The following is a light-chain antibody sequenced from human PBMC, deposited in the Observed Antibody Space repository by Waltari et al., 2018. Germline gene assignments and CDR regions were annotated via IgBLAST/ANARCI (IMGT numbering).Light chain of an antibody. J-gene: IGLJ3*02. Sequence: QSALTQPAAVSGSPGQSVTISCTGASSDSGRYDIVSWYQQHPGNAPKPVISDVSKRPSGVSDRFSGSKSGDTASLTISGLQFEDEADYYCCSYAGNYVWVFGGGTRLTVL. CDR3: CSYAGNYVWV. V-gene: IGLV2-23*02. CDR2: DVS. CDR1: SSDSGRYDI.